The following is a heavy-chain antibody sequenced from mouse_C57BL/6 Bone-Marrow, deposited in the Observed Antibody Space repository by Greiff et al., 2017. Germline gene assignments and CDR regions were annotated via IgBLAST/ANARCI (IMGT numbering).Heavy chain of an antibody. CDR3: ARGPSMITTRGWYFDV. CDR2: ISDGGSYT. J-gene: IGHJ1*03. V-gene: IGHV5-4*01. Sequence: VQLQQSGGGLVRPGGSLKLSCAASGFTFSSYAMSWVRQTPEKRLEWVATISDGGSYTYYPDNVKGRFTISRDNAKNNLYLQMSHLKSEDTAVYYCARGPSMITTRGWYFDVWGTGTTVTVSS. D-gene: IGHD2-4*01. CDR1: GFTFSSYA.